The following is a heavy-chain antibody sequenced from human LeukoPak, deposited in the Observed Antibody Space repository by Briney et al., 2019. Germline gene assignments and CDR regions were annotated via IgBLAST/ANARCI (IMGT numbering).Heavy chain of an antibody. J-gene: IGHJ4*02. CDR2: IDAGATST. V-gene: IGHV3-48*03. CDR3: VRGRLLRSTKYFDY. D-gene: IGHD2-21*02. Sequence: GGSLRLSCAASGFPVNKYEMHWVRQAPGEGLEWVSYIDAGATSTNYADSVWGRFTLSRDNAQNPLHLQMNSLRDEDTAVYYCVRGRLLRSTKYFDYWGQGALVTVSS. CDR1: GFPVNKYE.